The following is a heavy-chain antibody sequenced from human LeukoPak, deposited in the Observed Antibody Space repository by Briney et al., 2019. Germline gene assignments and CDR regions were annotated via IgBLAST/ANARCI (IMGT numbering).Heavy chain of an antibody. J-gene: IGHJ4*02. CDR3: ARDFELSH. CDR1: KFTFSSYG. Sequence: GASLRLSCSVTKFTFSSYGMHWIRQAPCKGLEWVALIWYDGSSKHYADSVRGRFTISRDNSKNTLYMQMNSLRAEDTAVYYCARDFELSHWGQGTLVTVSS. D-gene: IGHD3-16*02. V-gene: IGHV3-33*01. CDR2: IWYDGSSK.